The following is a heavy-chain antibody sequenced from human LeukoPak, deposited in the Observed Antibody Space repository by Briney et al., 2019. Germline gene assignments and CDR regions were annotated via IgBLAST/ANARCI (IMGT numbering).Heavy chain of an antibody. CDR2: INPKSGGK. Sequence: GASVKVSXKASGYTFTGYYMHWVRQAPGQGPEWMGWINPKSGGKNYAKKFQGRVTMTRDTSISTAYMELSRLRSDDTAVYYCARDKWRVVPAVYYYYYYMDVWGKGTTVTVSS. J-gene: IGHJ6*03. CDR3: ARDKWRVVPAVYYYYYYMDV. D-gene: IGHD2-2*01. CDR1: GYTFTGYY. V-gene: IGHV1-2*02.